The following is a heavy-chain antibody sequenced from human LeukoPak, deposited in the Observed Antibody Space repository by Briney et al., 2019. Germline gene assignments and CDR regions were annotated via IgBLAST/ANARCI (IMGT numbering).Heavy chain of an antibody. J-gene: IGHJ4*02. CDR2: AYSGGST. V-gene: IGHV3-53*01. CDR1: GFTVSNNY. CDR3: ARGPPYDSSGYYFDY. Sequence: GGSLRLSCAASGFTVSNNYMNWVRQAPGKGLEWVSVAYSGGSTYYADSVRGRFTISRDNSKNTLYLQMNSRRAEDTAVYYCARGPPYDSSGYYFDYWSQGTLVTVSS. D-gene: IGHD3-22*01.